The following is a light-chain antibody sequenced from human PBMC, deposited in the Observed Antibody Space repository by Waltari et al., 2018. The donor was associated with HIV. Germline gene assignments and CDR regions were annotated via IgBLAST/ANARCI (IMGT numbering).Light chain of an antibody. Sequence: SNELTQPPSVSVSPGQTARITCSGDALANQYTYWVQQKPGQSPVLVIYKDTERPSGIPERFSGSRSGTTVKLTISGVQAEDEADYYCQSGGSSGSWVFGGGTKLTVL. J-gene: IGLJ3*02. CDR3: QSGGSSGSWV. CDR1: ALANQY. V-gene: IGLV3-25*03. CDR2: KDT.